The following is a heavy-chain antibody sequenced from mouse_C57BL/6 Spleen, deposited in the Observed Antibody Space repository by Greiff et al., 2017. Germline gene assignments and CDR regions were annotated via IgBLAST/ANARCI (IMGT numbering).Heavy chain of an antibody. V-gene: IGHV1-69*01. Sequence: QVQLQQPGAELVMPGASVKLSCKASGYTFTSYWMHWVKQRPGQGLEWIGEIYPSDSYTNYNQKFKGKSTLTVDKSSSTAYMQLSSLTSEDSAVYYCARAGTAQDPFDYWGQGTTLTVSS. CDR1: GYTFTSYW. J-gene: IGHJ2*01. CDR2: IYPSDSYT. CDR3: ARAGTAQDPFDY. D-gene: IGHD3-2*02.